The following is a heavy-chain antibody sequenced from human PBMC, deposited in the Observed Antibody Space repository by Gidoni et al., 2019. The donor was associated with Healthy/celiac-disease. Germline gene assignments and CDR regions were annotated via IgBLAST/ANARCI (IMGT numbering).Heavy chain of an antibody. Sequence: QVQLVESGGGVVQPGRSLRLSCAASGLTFSSYGLQWVRQAPGQGLEWLAFISYYGSNKSYADSVKGRFTISRDNSKNTLYLQMNSLRAEDTAVYYCAKWYFTQETYYDFCRPASAGMDVWGKGPTVTVAS. CDR3: AKWYFTQETYYDFCRPASAGMDV. J-gene: IGHJ6*04. D-gene: IGHD3-3*01. V-gene: IGHV3-30*18. CDR2: ISYYGSNK. CDR1: GLTFSSYG.